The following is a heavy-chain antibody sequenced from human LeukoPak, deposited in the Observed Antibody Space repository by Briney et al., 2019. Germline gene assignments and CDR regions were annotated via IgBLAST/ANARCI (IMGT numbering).Heavy chain of an antibody. CDR2: INPNSGGT. V-gene: IGHV1-2*02. CDR3: VPSSNWDYYFDY. J-gene: IGHJ4*02. CDR1: GYSFTAYY. Sequence: ASVKVSCKASGYSFTAYYMHWVRQAPGQGLEWMGWINPNSGGTSYPQKFQGRVTMTRDTSISTAYMELSRLGSDDTAVYYCVPSSNWDYYFDYWGQGTLVTVSS. D-gene: IGHD1-7*01.